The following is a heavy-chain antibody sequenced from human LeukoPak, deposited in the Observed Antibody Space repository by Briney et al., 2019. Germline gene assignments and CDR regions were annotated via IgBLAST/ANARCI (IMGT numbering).Heavy chain of an antibody. Sequence: SETLSLTCAVSGASISSSHWWSWVRQPPRKGLEWIGEIYHGGSTNCNPSLKGRVTISVDRSNSQFSLRLTSVTAADTAVYYCARHRIPAADDAFDIWGQGTMVTVSS. V-gene: IGHV4-4*02. CDR2: IYHGGST. D-gene: IGHD6-13*01. CDR1: GASISSSHW. CDR3: ARHRIPAADDAFDI. J-gene: IGHJ3*02.